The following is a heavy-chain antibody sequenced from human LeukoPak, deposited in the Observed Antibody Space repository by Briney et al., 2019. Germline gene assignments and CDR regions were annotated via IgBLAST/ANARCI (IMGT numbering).Heavy chain of an antibody. Sequence: GGSLRLSCAASGFTVHSYYMSWVRQAPGKGLEWVSVIYSGGSAYYADSVKGRFTISRDNSKNTLYLQMNSLRAEDTAVYYCARARYCTSGLWYKGRIDYWGQGTLVTVSS. CDR1: GFTVHSYY. D-gene: IGHD2-8*01. V-gene: IGHV3-66*01. CDR2: IYSGGSA. CDR3: ARARYCTSGLWYKGRIDY. J-gene: IGHJ4*02.